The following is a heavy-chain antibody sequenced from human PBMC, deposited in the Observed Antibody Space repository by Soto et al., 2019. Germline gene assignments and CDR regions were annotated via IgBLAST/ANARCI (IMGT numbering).Heavy chain of an antibody. J-gene: IGHJ6*02. CDR3: ARGRSCSGGSCYFIYYYYGMDV. CDR1: GFTFSSYA. CDR2: ISYDGSNK. Sequence: GGSLRLSCAASGFTFSSYAMHWVRQAPGKGLEWVTVISYDGSNKYYADSVKGRFTISRGNSKNTLYLQMNSLRAEDTAVYYCARGRSCSGGSCYFIYYYYGMDVWGQGTTVTVSS. V-gene: IGHV3-30-3*01. D-gene: IGHD2-15*01.